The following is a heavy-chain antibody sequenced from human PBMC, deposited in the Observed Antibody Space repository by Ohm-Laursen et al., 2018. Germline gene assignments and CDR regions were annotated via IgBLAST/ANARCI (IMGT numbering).Heavy chain of an antibody. V-gene: IGHV3-21*05. J-gene: IGHJ4*02. CDR2: ISGTGGDV. CDR1: GFIFSSFA. Sequence: SLRLSCAATGFIFSSFAMTWIRQPPGKGLEWVSYISGTGGDVIYADSVKGRFTISRDNAKNSLYLQMNSLRAEDTAVYYCARDSRSAAGIFDYWGQGTLVTVSS. CDR3: ARDSRSAAGIFDY. D-gene: IGHD6-13*01.